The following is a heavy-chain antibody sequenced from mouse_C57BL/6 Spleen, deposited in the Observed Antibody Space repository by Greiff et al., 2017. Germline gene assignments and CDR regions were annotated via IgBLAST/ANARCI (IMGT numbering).Heavy chain of an antibody. Sequence: QVQLQQSGAELAKPGASVKLSCKASGYTFTSYWMHWVKQRPGQGLEWIGNINPGSGYTKYNQKFKDKATLTADKSSITAYMQLGILTYEDSAFYYCARTDNDGYPAWFAYWGQGTLVTVSA. CDR3: ARTDNDGYPAWFAY. V-gene: IGHV1-7*01. J-gene: IGHJ3*01. CDR2: INPGSGYT. D-gene: IGHD2-3*01. CDR1: GYTFTSYW.